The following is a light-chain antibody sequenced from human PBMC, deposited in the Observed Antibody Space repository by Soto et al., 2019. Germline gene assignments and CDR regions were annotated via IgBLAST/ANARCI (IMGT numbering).Light chain of an antibody. J-gene: IGKJ1*01. CDR2: GTS. V-gene: IGKV1-39*01. CDR1: QNISRY. Sequence: QLTQSPSSLSASVGYRVTITCRASQNISRYLNWYQQDPGRAPKLLIHGTSSLHSGVPSRFSGGGSGRDFTLTISTLQPEDFASYYCQQSFNTPWTFGQGT. CDR3: QQSFNTPWT.